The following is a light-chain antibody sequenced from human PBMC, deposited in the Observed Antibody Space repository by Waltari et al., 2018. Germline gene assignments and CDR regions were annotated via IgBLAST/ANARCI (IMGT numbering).Light chain of an antibody. CDR3: QQYKNWPPMYT. V-gene: IGKV3-15*01. Sequence: EIVMTQSPPTLSVSPGERATLSCRASQSVSSNLAWYQHKPGQAPRRLIYGASTRATGIPARFSGSVSGTEFTLTISSLQSEDFAVYYCQQYKNWPPMYTFGQGTKLESK. CDR1: QSVSSN. J-gene: IGKJ2*01. CDR2: GAS.